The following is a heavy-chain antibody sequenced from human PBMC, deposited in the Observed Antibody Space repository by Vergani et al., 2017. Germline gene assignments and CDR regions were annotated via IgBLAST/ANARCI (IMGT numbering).Heavy chain of an antibody. D-gene: IGHD1-26*01. Sequence: EVQLVESGGGLVQPGGSLRLSCAASGFTFSSYWMSWVRQAPGKGLEWVANIKQDGSEKYYVDSVKGRFTISRDNAKNSLYLQMNSLRAEDTAVYYCARAMSGSYGESFDYGGQGTLVTVSS. CDR1: GFTFSSYW. J-gene: IGHJ4*02. V-gene: IGHV3-7*01. CDR3: ARAMSGSYGESFDY. CDR2: IKQDGSEK.